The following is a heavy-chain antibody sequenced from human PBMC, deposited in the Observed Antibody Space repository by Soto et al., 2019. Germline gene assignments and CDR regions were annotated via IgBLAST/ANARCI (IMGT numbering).Heavy chain of an antibody. J-gene: IGHJ4*02. V-gene: IGHV4-61*01. CDR2: IPNNGSP. CDR1: GGSVRTGSYH. CDR3: ARIGWGGDS. Sequence: QVQLQESGPGRVKPSETLSLTCSVSGGSVRTGSYHWSWIRQPPWKGLEWIGFIPNNGSPDYNPSLKSRVVVSIDRSKNQFSLKVNSVTAADTAVYFCARIGWGGDSWGQGTLVTVSS. D-gene: IGHD7-27*01.